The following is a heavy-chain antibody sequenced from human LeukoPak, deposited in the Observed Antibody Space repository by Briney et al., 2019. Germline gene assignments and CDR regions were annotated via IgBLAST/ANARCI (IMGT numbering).Heavy chain of an antibody. CDR3: ARDVIVVVPAAIKEGWFDP. D-gene: IGHD2-2*01. CDR1: GYTFTSYY. V-gene: IGHV1-46*01. CDR2: INPSGGST. J-gene: IGHJ5*02. Sequence: ASVKVSCKASGYTFTSYYMHWVRQAPGQGLEWMGIINPSGGSTSYAQKFQGRVTMTRDTSTSTVYMELSSLKSEDTAVYYCARDVIVVVPAAIKEGWFDPWGQGTLVTVSS.